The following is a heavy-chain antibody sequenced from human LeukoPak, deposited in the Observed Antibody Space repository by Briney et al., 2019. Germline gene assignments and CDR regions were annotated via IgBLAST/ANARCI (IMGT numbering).Heavy chain of an antibody. CDR3: AREGRIGYSFGGVDY. CDR2: IYYSGST. V-gene: IGHV4-30-4*01. D-gene: IGHD5-18*01. CDR1: GGSISSGDYY. Sequence: SQTLSHTCTVSGGSISSGDYYWSWIRQPPGKCQEWIGYIYYSGSTYYNPSLKSRVTISVDTSKNQFSLKLSSVTAADTAVYYCAREGRIGYSFGGVDYWGQGTLVTVSS. J-gene: IGHJ4*02.